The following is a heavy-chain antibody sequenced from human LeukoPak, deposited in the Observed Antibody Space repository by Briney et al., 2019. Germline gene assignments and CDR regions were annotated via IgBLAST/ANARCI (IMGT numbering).Heavy chain of an antibody. CDR1: GFTFSNYW. J-gene: IGHJ5*02. Sequence: GGSLRLSCAASGFTFSNYWMHWVRQAPGKGLVWVSRIYSDGINTSYADSVKGRFTISRDNAKNSLYLQMNSLRAEDTALYYCARDRGVDTAMVNWFDPWGQGTLVTVSS. CDR3: ARDRGVDTAMVNWFDP. V-gene: IGHV3-74*01. D-gene: IGHD5-18*01. CDR2: IYSDGINT.